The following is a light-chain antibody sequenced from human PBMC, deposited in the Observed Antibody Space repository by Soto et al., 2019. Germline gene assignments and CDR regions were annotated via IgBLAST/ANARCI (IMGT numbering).Light chain of an antibody. CDR1: SSNVGSNT. Sequence: QSVLTQPPSASGTPGQRVTISCSGSSSNVGSNTVNWYQQLPGTAPTLLIYSNNQRPSGVADRFSGSKSGTSGSLAISGVRSEDEADYYCAAWDDSLRAVVFGGGTKLTVL. J-gene: IGLJ2*01. V-gene: IGLV1-44*01. CDR3: AAWDDSLRAVV. CDR2: SNN.